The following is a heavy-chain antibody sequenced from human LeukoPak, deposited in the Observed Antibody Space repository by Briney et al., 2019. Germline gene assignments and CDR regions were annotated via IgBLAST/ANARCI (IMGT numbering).Heavy chain of an antibody. CDR1: GGSISTYY. J-gene: IGHJ4*02. CDR2: IYYSGST. CDR3: AREGQFGYYDNSGYHEYYFDY. V-gene: IGHV4-59*12. D-gene: IGHD3-22*01. Sequence: SETLSLTCTVSGGSISTYYWTWIRQPPGKGLEWIGFIYYSGSTNYNPSLKSRVTISVDTSKNQFSLKLSSVTAADTAVYYCAREGQFGYYDNSGYHEYYFDYWDRGTLVTVSS.